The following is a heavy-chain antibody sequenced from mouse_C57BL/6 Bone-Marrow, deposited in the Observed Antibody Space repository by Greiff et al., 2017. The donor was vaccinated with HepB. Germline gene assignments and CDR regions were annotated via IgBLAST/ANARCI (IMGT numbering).Heavy chain of an antibody. CDR1: GFTFSDYY. CDR3: ARHTYDGYYGFAY. D-gene: IGHD2-3*01. V-gene: IGHV5-12*01. CDR2: ISNGGGST. J-gene: IGHJ3*01. Sequence: DVKLQESGGGLVQPGGSLKLSCAASGFTFSDYYMYWVRQTPENRLEWVAYISNGGGSTYYPDTVKGRFTISRDNAKNTLYLQMSRLKSEDTAMYYCARHTYDGYYGFAYWGQGTLVTVSA.